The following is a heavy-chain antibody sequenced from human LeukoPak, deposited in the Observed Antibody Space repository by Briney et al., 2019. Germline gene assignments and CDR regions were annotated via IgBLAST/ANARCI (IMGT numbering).Heavy chain of an antibody. J-gene: IGHJ4*02. CDR1: GGSFSGYY. CDR2: INHSGST. Sequence: SETLSLTCAVYGGSFSGYYWSWIRQPPGKGLEWIGEINHSGSTNYNPSLKSRVTISVDTSKNQFSLKLSSVTAADTAVYYCARAQSCFDYWGQGTLVTVSS. V-gene: IGHV4-34*01. D-gene: IGHD2-15*01. CDR3: ARAQSCFDY.